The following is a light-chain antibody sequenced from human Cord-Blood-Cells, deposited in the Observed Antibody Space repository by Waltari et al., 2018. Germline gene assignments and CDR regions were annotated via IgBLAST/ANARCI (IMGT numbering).Light chain of an antibody. Sequence: DIQMTQSPSSLSASVGERVTITCRASQSISSYLNWYQKKQGKAPKPLIYDASSLQSGVPSKCSSSGSGTKFSLTTSSLQPEDFATYYCQQSYSTPPWTFGQGTKVEIK. V-gene: IGKV1-39*01. CDR2: DAS. J-gene: IGKJ1*01. CDR3: QQSYSTPPWT. CDR1: QSISSY.